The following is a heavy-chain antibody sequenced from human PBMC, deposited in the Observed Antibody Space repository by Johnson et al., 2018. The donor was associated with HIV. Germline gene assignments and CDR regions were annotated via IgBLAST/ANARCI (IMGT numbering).Heavy chain of an antibody. CDR1: GFTFSSYG. Sequence: VQLVESGGGVVQPGGSLRLSCAASGFTFSSYGMHWVRQAPGKGLEWVAVISYDGSNKYYADSVKGRFTISRDNSKNTLYLQMNSLRGEDTAVYYCTTGFAAFDIWGQGTMVTVSS. CDR2: ISYDGSNK. V-gene: IGHV3-30*19. CDR3: TTGFAAFDI. J-gene: IGHJ3*02.